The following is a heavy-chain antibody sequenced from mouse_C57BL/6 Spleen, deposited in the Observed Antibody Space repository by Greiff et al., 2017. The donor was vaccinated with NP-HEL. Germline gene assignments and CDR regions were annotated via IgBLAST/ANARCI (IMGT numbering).Heavy chain of an antibody. J-gene: IGHJ2*01. CDR3: ARRRDYFYYFDY. V-gene: IGHV1-22*01. Sequence: VQLQQSGPELVKPGASVKMSCKASGYTFTDYNMHWVKQSHGKSLEWIGYINPNNGGTSYKQKFKGKATLTVNKSSSTAYMELRSLTSEDSAVYYCARRRDYFYYFDYWGQGTTLTVSS. CDR2: INPNNGGT. D-gene: IGHD2-13*01. CDR1: GYTFTDYN.